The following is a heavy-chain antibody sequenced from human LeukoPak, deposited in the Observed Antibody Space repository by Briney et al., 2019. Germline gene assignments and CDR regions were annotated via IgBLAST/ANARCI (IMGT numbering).Heavy chain of an antibody. CDR1: GGSISSGSYY. Sequence: PSETLSLTCTVSGGSISSGSYYWSWIRQPPGKGLEWIGEIYHDGSANYGPSLKSRVTISVDKSKNQFSLNLNSVTAADTAVYYCARANLLRGFTSGLYYYFYIDVWGKGTTVAVSS. J-gene: IGHJ6*03. CDR3: ARANLLRGFTSGLYYYFYIDV. CDR2: IYHDGSA. D-gene: IGHD2-15*01. V-gene: IGHV4-39*07.